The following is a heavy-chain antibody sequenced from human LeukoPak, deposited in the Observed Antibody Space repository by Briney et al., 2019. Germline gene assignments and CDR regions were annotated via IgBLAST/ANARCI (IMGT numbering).Heavy chain of an antibody. CDR3: AREVGASTFDI. V-gene: IGHV4-59*12. CDR1: GGSISSYY. CDR2: IYHSGST. Sequence: SETLSLTCTVSGGSISSYYWSWIRRPPGKGLEWIGYIYHSGSTYYNPSLKSRVTIAVDRSKNQFSLNLNSVTAADTAVYYCAREVGASTFDIWGQGTMVTVSS. D-gene: IGHD1-26*01. J-gene: IGHJ3*02.